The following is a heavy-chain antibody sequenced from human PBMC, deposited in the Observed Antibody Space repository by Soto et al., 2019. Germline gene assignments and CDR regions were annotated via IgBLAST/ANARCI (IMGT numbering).Heavy chain of an antibody. V-gene: IGHV3-30-3*01. J-gene: IGHJ5*02. Sequence: PGGSLRLSCAASGFTFSSYAMHWVRQAPGKGLEWVAVISYDGSSKYYADSVKGRFTISRDNSKNTLYLQMNSLRAEDTAVYYCARDSYYDFWSGYRGDGFDPWGQGTLVTVPQ. CDR1: GFTFSSYA. CDR3: ARDSYYDFWSGYRGDGFDP. D-gene: IGHD3-3*01. CDR2: ISYDGSSK.